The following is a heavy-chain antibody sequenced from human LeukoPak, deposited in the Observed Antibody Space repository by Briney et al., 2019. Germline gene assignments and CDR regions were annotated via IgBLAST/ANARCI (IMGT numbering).Heavy chain of an antibody. Sequence: PGGSVRLSCAASGFTVSSKFMNWVRQAPGKGLEWVSIVYTGGSKYYADSVKGRFTISRDNSKNTLYLQMNSLRAEDTAVYYCAREAGYSSGYGYFDSWGQGTLVTVSS. CDR3: AREAGYSSGYGYFDS. CDR2: VYTGGSK. CDR1: GFTVSSKF. V-gene: IGHV3-66*01. D-gene: IGHD5-18*01. J-gene: IGHJ4*02.